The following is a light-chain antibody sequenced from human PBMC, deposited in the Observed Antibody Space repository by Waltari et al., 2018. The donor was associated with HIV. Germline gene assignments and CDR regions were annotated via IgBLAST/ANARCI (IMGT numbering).Light chain of an antibody. CDR1: SSNIGKNS. Sequence: QSVLTQPPSVSAAPGQKVTISCSGGSSNIGKNSVSWYQKLPGTAPKLLIYANSELPSGISDRFSGSKSGTSATLVITGLQTGDEADYFCGTWDGSLSVGHVLFGGGTTLTVL. J-gene: IGLJ2*01. CDR3: GTWDGSLSVGHVL. CDR2: ANS. V-gene: IGLV1-51*01.